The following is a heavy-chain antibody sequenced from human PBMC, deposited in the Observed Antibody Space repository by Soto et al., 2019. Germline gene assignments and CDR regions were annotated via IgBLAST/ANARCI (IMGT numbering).Heavy chain of an antibody. Sequence: EVQLVESGGGLVRPGGSLRLSCAASGFTFRDYSMNWVRQAPGKGLEWVASISSRNTYIQYADSVRGRFTISRDNARDSLYLQMDNVSAGDTAMYYCATRENDTTAYYWRYWGQGTLVTVSS. CDR2: ISSRNTYI. CDR3: ATRENDTTAYYWRY. D-gene: IGHD3-22*01. V-gene: IGHV3-21*01. CDR1: GFTFRDYS. J-gene: IGHJ4*02.